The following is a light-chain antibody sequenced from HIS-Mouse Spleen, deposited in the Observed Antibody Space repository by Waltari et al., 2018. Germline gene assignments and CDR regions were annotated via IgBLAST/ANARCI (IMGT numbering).Light chain of an antibody. J-gene: IGLJ2*01. CDR2: EDS. V-gene: IGLV3-10*01. CDR3: YSTDSSGNHRV. CDR1: ALPKKY. Sequence: SYELTQPPSVSVSPGQTARITCSGDALPKKYAYWYQQKSGQAPVLVIYEDSKRPAGVPERFVGASSGTMATMTISVAQVEDEADYYCYSTDSSGNHRVFGGGTKLTVL.